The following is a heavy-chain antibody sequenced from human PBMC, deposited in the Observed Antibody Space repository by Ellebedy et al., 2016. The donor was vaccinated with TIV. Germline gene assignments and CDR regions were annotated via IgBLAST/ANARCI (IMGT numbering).Heavy chain of an antibody. CDR2: ITHDDGGT. CDR3: AKFYVHCADCGSDY. V-gene: IGHV3-23*01. D-gene: IGHD2-21*02. Sequence: PGGSLRLSCAASGFTLSSYAMSWVRQSPGKGLEWVSSITHDDGGTSYADSVKGRFTISRDNSKNTLYLQMNSLRVEDTAVYFCAKFYVHCADCGSDYWGQGTLVTVSS. J-gene: IGHJ4*02. CDR1: GFTLSSYA.